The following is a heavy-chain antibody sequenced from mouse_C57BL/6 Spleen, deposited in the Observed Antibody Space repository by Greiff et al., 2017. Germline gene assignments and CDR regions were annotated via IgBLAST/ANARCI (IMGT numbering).Heavy chain of an antibody. CDR1: GYTFTSYG. Sequence: VKLQESGAELARPGASVKLSCKASGYTFTSYGISWVKQRTGQGLEWIGEIYPRSGNTYYNEKFKGKATLTADKSSSTAYMELRSLTSEDSAFYFCASRAGSYFDDWGQGTTLTVSS. J-gene: IGHJ2*01. V-gene: IGHV1-81*01. CDR3: ASRAGSYFDD. D-gene: IGHD3-3*01. CDR2: IYPRSGNT.